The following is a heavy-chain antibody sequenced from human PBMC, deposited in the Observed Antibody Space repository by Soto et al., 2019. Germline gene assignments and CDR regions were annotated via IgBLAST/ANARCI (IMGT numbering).Heavy chain of an antibody. CDR2: ISYDGSNK. D-gene: IGHD6-19*01. CDR3: ARDQSRLAPFYGMDV. CDR1: GFTFSSYA. V-gene: IGHV3-30-3*01. J-gene: IGHJ6*02. Sequence: QVQLVESGGGVVQPGRSLRLSCAASGFTFSSYAMHWVRQAPGKGLEWVAVISYDGSNKYYADSVKGRFTISRDNSKNTLYLQMNSLRAEDTAVYYCARDQSRLAPFYGMDVWGQGTTVTVSS.